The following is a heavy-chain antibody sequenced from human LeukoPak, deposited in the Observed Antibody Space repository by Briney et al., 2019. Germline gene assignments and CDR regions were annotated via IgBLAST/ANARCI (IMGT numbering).Heavy chain of an antibody. Sequence: SETLSLTCTVSGGSISSGSYYWSWIRQPAGKGLEWIGRIYTSGSTNYNPSLKSRVTISVDTSKNQFSLKLSSVTAADTAVYYCARNKQQLVGLTLYNWFDPWGQGTLVTVSS. CDR1: GGSISSGSYY. D-gene: IGHD6-13*01. CDR2: IYTSGST. V-gene: IGHV4-61*02. J-gene: IGHJ5*02. CDR3: ARNKQQLVGLTLYNWFDP.